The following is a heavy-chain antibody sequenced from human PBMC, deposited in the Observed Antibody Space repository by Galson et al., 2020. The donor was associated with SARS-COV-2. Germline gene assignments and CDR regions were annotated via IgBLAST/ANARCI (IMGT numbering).Heavy chain of an antibody. CDR1: GFTSSNFW. CDR3: AVDGY. Sequence: TGGSLRLSCAASGFTSSNFWMTWVRQAPGKGLEWVANIKQDGSEKYYVDSVKGRFTISRDNAKNSLYLQLNSLRAEDTAVYYCAVDGYWGQGTLVTVSS. V-gene: IGHV3-7*03. J-gene: IGHJ4*02. CDR2: IKQDGSEK.